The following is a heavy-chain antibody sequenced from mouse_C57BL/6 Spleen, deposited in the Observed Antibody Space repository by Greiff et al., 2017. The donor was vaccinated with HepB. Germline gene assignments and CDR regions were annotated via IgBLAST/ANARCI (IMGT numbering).Heavy chain of an antibody. V-gene: IGHV5-4*03. J-gene: IGHJ3*01. CDR3: ASRNSNYGGFAY. CDR2: ISDGGSYT. Sequence: EVMLVESGGGLVKPGGSLKLSCAASGFTFSSYAMSWVRQTPEKRLEWVATISDGGSYTYYPDNVKGRFTISRDNAKNNLYLQMSHLKSEDTAMYYCASRNSNYGGFAYWGQGTLVTVSA. CDR1: GFTFSSYA. D-gene: IGHD2-5*01.